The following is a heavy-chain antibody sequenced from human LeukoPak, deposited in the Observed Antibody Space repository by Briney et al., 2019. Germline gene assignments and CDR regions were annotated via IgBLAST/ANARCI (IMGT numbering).Heavy chain of an antibody. Sequence: SETLSLTCTVSGGSISSYYWSWIRQPAGRGLEWIGRIYTSGSTNYNPSLKSRVTISVDTSKNQFSLKLSSVTAADTAVYYCARGGRHWNYGDYYYYYMDVWGKGTTVTVSS. CDR3: ARGGRHWNYGDYYYYYMDV. CDR2: IYTSGST. D-gene: IGHD1-7*01. V-gene: IGHV4-4*07. J-gene: IGHJ6*03. CDR1: GGSISSYY.